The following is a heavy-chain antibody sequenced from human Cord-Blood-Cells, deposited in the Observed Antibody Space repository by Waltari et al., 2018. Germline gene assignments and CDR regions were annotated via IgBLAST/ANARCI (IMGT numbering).Heavy chain of an antibody. V-gene: IGHV1-69*01. J-gene: IGHJ4*02. D-gene: IGHD5-12*01. CDR2: IIPIFGTA. CDR1: GGTFSSYA. CDR3: ARGGRGYSGYDSSHFDY. Sequence: QVQLVQSGAEVKKPGSSVKVSCKASGGTFSSYAISWVRQAPGQGLEWMGGIIPIFGTANYAQKVQGRVTITADESTSTAYMELSSLRSEDTAVYYCARGGRGYSGYDSSHFDYWGQGTLVTVSS.